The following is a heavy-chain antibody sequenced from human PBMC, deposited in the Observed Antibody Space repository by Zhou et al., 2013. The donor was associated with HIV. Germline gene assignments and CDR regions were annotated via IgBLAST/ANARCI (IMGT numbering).Heavy chain of an antibody. CDR2: IIPVLNKT. CDR3: ARGDHGGNLDF. D-gene: IGHD4-4*01. CDR1: GGISTNHV. Sequence: QVQLEQSGAEVRKPGSSVKVSCKASGGISTNHVFSWVRQAPGQGLEWMGRIIPVLNKTNYAQQFQGGVTITADKSTSTVYLDLTSLKSEDSAIYYCARGDHGGNLDFWGQGTLVAVSS. V-gene: IGHV1-69*04. J-gene: IGHJ4*02.